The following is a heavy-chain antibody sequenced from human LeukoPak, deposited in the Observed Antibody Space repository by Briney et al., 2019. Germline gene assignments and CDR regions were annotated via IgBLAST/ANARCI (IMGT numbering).Heavy chain of an antibody. CDR1: GFTFSSYS. J-gene: IGHJ6*02. Sequence: GSLRLSCAASGFTFSSYSMNWVRQPPGKGLEWIGEINHSGSTNYNPSLKSRVTISVDTSKNQFSLKLSSVTAADTAVYYCARGGCSSTSCYYGYGYYYYYGMDVWGQGTTVTVSS. V-gene: IGHV4-34*01. CDR2: INHSGST. D-gene: IGHD2-2*01. CDR3: ARGGCSSTSCYYGYGYYYYYGMDV.